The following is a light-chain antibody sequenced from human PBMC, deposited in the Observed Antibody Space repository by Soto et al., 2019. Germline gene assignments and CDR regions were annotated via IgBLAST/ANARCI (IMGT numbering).Light chain of an antibody. CDR1: SSNIGAGHD. V-gene: IGLV1-40*01. CDR2: GNT. J-gene: IGLJ2*01. Sequence: QSVLPQPPSVSGAPGQRVTISCTGSSSNIGAGHDVHWYQQLPGTAPKLLIYGNTNRPSGVPDRFSGSKSGTSASLAITGLRAEDEADYYCQSYDSSLRVFGGGTQLTVL. CDR3: QSYDSSLRV.